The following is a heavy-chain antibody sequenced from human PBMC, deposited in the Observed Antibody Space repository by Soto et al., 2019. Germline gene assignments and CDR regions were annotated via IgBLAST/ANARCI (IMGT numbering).Heavy chain of an antibody. J-gene: IGHJ4*02. D-gene: IGHD3-16*02. CDR2: FDPEDGET. CDR1: GYTLTELS. CDR3: ATVYYDYVWGSYRSTSGSYFDY. V-gene: IGHV1-24*01. Sequence: GASVKVSCKVSGYTLTELSMHWVRQAPGKGLEWMGGFDPEDGETIYAQKFQGRVTMTEDTSTDTAYMELSSLRSEDTAVYYCATVYYDYVWGSYRSTSGSYFDYWGQGTLVTVSS.